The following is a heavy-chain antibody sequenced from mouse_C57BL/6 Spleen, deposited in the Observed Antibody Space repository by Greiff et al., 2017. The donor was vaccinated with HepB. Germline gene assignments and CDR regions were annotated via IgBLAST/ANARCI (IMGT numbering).Heavy chain of an antibody. CDR1: GFTFSDYG. Sequence: VQLKESGGGLVKPGGSLKLSCAASGFTFSDYGMHWVRQAPEKGLEWVAYISSGSSTIYYADTVKGRFTISRDNAKNTLFLQMTSLRSEDTAMYYCARPRDYDTWFAYWGQGTLVTVSA. J-gene: IGHJ3*01. CDR2: ISSGSSTI. V-gene: IGHV5-17*01. CDR3: ARPRDYDTWFAY. D-gene: IGHD2-4*01.